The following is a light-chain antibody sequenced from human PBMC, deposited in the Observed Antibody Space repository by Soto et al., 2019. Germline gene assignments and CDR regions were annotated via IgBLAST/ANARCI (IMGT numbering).Light chain of an antibody. CDR1: QSVSSSY. Sequence: EIGLTQSPGTLSLSTGERATLSCRASQSVSSSYLDWYQQKPGQAPRLLIYGASTRATGIPARFSGSGSGTEFTLTISSLQSEDFAVYYCQQYNVWPGWTFGQGTKVDIK. J-gene: IGKJ1*01. V-gene: IGKV3-15*01. CDR2: GAS. CDR3: QQYNVWPGWT.